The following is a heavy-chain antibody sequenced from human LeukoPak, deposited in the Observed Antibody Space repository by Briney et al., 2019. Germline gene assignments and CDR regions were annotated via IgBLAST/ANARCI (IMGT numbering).Heavy chain of an antibody. D-gene: IGHD3-16*01. V-gene: IGHV1-2*02. CDR3: APTAEAYTSWWKV. Sequence: GASVTVSCKASGYKFTDDYMHWVRQAPGQGLEFMGWINPDSGFTNYAQKFKGRVTMTGDTSISTAYLEVRSLTSDDTAVYYCAPTAEAYTSWWKVWGQGTLVTVSS. CDR2: INPDSGFT. CDR1: GYKFTDDY. J-gene: IGHJ4*02.